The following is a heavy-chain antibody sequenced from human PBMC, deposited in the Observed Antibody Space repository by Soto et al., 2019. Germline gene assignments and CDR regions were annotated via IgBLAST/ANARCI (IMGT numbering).Heavy chain of an antibody. CDR1: GVTFSNYT. Sequence: GGSLRLSCADSGVTFSNYTMNWVRQAPGKGLEWVSSISRSSRNIYYADSLKGRFTISRDNAKNALYLQMNSLRAEDTAVYYCARDLKVAGTNSFYYYGMDVWGQGTTVTVSS. CDR2: ISRSSRNI. CDR3: ARDLKVAGTNSFYYYGMDV. J-gene: IGHJ6*02. V-gene: IGHV3-21*01. D-gene: IGHD6-19*01.